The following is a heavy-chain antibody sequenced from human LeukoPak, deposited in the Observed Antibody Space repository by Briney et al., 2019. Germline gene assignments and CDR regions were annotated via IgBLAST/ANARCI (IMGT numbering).Heavy chain of an antibody. CDR2: ISYDGSNK. CDR1: GFTFSSYG. D-gene: IGHD3-22*01. CDR3: AKLYDSSGYYYFDY. V-gene: IGHV3-30*18. J-gene: IGHJ4*02. Sequence: GGSLRLSCAAAGFTFSSYGMHWVRQAPGKGLEWVAVISYDGSNKYYADSVKGRFTISRDNSKNTLYLQMNSLRAEDTAVYYCAKLYDSSGYYYFDYWGQGTLVTVSS.